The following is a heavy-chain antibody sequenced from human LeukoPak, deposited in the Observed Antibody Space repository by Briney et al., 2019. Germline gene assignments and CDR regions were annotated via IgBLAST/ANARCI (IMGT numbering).Heavy chain of an antibody. Sequence: GGSLRLSCAASGFTFSNYAINWVRQAPGKGLEWVSAISASGGSSYYADSVRDRFTISRDNSKNMLYLKMSSLRAEDTAVYYCAKEMALGIAVAGFFDFWGQGTLVTVSS. J-gene: IGHJ4*02. CDR2: ISASGGSS. CDR1: GFTFSNYA. D-gene: IGHD6-19*01. CDR3: AKEMALGIAVAGFFDF. V-gene: IGHV3-23*01.